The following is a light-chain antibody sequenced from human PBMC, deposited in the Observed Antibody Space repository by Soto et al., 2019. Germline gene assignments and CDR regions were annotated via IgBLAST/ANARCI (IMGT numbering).Light chain of an antibody. V-gene: IGLV1-51*01. CDR1: SSNIGNNY. CDR3: GTWDSSLSAYV. CDR2: DNN. J-gene: IGLJ1*01. Sequence: HSVFTQPPSVSAAPGQKVTISCSGSSSNIGNNYVSWYQQLPGTAPKLLIYDNNKRPSGIPDRFSGSKSGTSATLGITGLQTGDEAEYYCGTWDSSLSAYVFVTGTKLTVL.